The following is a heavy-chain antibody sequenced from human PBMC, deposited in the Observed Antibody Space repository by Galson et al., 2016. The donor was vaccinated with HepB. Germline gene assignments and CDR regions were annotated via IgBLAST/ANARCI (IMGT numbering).Heavy chain of an antibody. J-gene: IGHJ4*02. V-gene: IGHV1-2*02. CDR3: AREPTDGDYDGSFDH. D-gene: IGHD4-17*01. CDR2: INPDSGAT. CDR1: GYTFTGYY. Sequence: SVKVSCKASGYTFTGYYMHWVRQAPGQGLEWMGWINPDSGATDYAQKFQGSVTMTRDTSITTAYLDLRRARSADTAVYCCAREPTDGDYDGSFDHWGRGTLVTVSS.